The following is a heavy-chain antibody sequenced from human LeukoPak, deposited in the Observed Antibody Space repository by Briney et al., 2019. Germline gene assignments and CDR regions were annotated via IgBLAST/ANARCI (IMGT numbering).Heavy chain of an antibody. V-gene: IGHV3-74*01. D-gene: IGHD6-19*01. J-gene: IGHJ4*02. CDR1: GFTFSKYW. Sequence: GGSLRLSCAASGFTFSKYWMLWVRQAPGQGLESVSRINTDGTVTTYADSVKGRFTVSRDNADNTMFLQMNSVRDEDTAVYYCARKRWLAPPPDSWGQGTPVTVSS. CDR3: ARKRWLAPPPDS. CDR2: INTDGTVT.